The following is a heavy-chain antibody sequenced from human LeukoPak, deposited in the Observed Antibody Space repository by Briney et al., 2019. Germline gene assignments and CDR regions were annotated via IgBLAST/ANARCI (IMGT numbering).Heavy chain of an antibody. CDR3: AKDMVGATYWQDYYYYGMDV. Sequence: PGRSLRLSCAASGFTFDDYAMHWVRQAPGKGLEWVSGISWNSGSIGYADSVKGRFTISRDNAKNSLYLQMNSLRAEDTALYYCAKDMVGATYWQDYYYYGMDVWGQGTTVTVSS. CDR1: GFTFDDYA. CDR2: ISWNSGSI. D-gene: IGHD1-26*01. J-gene: IGHJ6*02. V-gene: IGHV3-9*01.